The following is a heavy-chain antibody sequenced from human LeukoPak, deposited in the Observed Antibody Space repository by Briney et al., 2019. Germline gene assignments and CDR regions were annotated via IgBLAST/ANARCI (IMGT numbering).Heavy chain of an antibody. CDR3: YISGWTEYIDN. D-gene: IGHD6-19*01. CDR2: ISDNGGST. Sequence: PGGSLRLSCSVSGVIFSGHAMHWVRQAPGKGLEYVSGISDNGGSTFYAGSVKGRFTISRDNSKNTVYLQMSSLRGDDTAIYYCYISGWTEYIDNWGQGTLVTVSS. J-gene: IGHJ4*02. V-gene: IGHV3-64D*06. CDR1: GVIFSGHA.